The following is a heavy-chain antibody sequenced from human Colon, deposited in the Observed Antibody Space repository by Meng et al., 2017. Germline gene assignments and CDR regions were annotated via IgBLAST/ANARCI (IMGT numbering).Heavy chain of an antibody. CDR1: GFTFSNHG. J-gene: IGHJ4*02. CDR2: VGGVGDTT. Sequence: GESLKISCVGSGFTFSNHGMSWARQAPGKGLEWVSAVGGVGDTTYYADSAKGRFTISRDNSKNTMYLQMNNLRAEDAAVYYCARITSSASDHWGQGTMVTVSS. CDR3: ARITSSASDH. V-gene: IGHV3-23*01.